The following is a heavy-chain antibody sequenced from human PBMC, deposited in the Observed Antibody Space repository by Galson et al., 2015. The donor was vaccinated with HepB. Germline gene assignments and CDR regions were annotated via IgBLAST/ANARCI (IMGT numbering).Heavy chain of an antibody. CDR3: ACSEYSSSSGEGLFDY. CDR2: IWYDGSNK. J-gene: IGHJ4*02. CDR1: GFTFSSYG. V-gene: IGHV3-33*01. D-gene: IGHD6-6*01. Sequence: SLRLSCAASGFTFSSYGMHWVRQAPGKGLEWVAVIWYDGSNKYYADSVKGRFTISRDNSKNTLYLQMNSLRAEDTAVYYCACSEYSSSSGEGLFDYWGQGTLVTVSS.